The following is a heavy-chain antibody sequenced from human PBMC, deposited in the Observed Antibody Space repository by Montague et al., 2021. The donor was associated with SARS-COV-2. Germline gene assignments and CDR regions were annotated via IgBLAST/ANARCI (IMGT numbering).Heavy chain of an antibody. CDR2: LYYSGST. V-gene: IGHV4-39*01. J-gene: IGHJ4*02. CDR3: ARLRDIVVVPAAFDY. CDR1: GGSISSSSYY. D-gene: IGHD2-2*01. Sequence: SETLSLTCTVSGGSISSSSYYWGWIRQPPGKGLEWIGSLYYSGSTYYNPSLKSRVTISVDTSKNQFSLKLSSVTAADTAVYYCARLRDIVVVPAAFDYWGQGTLVTVSS.